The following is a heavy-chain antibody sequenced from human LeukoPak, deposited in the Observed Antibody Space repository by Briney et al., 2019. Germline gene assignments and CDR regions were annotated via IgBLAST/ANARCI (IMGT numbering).Heavy chain of an antibody. J-gene: IGHJ4*02. V-gene: IGHV3-7*01. D-gene: IGHD3-16*01. CDR3: TRRLDE. CDR2: INQDGSEK. CDR1: GFSFNNDW. Sequence: GGSLRLSCATSGFSFNNDWMDWVRQAPGKGLEWVANINQDGSEKNCLDSVKGRFTISRDNAQNSLYLQMNGLRVEDTAVYYCTRRLDEWGQGTLVTVSS.